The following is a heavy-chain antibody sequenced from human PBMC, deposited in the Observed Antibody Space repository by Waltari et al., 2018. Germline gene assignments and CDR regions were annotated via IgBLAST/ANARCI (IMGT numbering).Heavy chain of an antibody. CDR2: INCRNGGT. Sequence: QVNLVQSGADVRKPGASVTVSCKASGSLFINYFIHWVRQAPGQGLEWIGRINCRNGGTDYAQKFQGRVTLTRDTSISTAYMELSGLTLDDTAIYYCTVIAGDFDIWGPGTMVTASS. CDR1: GSLFINYF. V-gene: IGHV1-2*06. J-gene: IGHJ3*02. CDR3: TVIAGDFDI. D-gene: IGHD2-21*01.